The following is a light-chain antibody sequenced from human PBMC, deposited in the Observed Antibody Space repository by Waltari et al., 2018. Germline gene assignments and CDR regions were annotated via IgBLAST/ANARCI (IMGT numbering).Light chain of an antibody. CDR2: YDR. CDR3: HVWHPHVDPGV. CDR1: NIGTYS. J-gene: IGLJ1*01. V-gene: IGLV3-21*04. Sequence: SYVVTQPPSVSVAPGEPATITCRGDNIGTYSVHWYQQKAGQAPVLVIFYDRDRPSGIPDRFSGSNSGNTATLTISRVEAGDEARYYCHVWHPHVDPGVFGTGTEVTVL.